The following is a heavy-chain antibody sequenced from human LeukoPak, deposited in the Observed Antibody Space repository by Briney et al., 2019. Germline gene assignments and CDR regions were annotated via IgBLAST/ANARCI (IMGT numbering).Heavy chain of an antibody. CDR2: IWYDGSNK. D-gene: IGHD2-15*01. Sequence: GGSLRLSCAASGFTFSSYGMHWVRQAPGKGLEWVAVIWYDGSNKYYADSVKGRFTISRDNSKNTLYLQMNSLRAEDTAVYYCAKDRHNYISGSPIDYWGQGTLVTVSS. CDR3: AKDRHNYISGSPIDY. J-gene: IGHJ4*02. CDR1: GFTFSSYG. V-gene: IGHV3-33*06.